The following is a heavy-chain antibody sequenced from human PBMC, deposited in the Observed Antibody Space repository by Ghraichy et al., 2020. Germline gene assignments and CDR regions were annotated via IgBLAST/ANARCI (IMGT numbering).Heavy chain of an antibody. CDR2: ISSTSLYI. CDR3: ARVAVSGHPPFDY. CDR1: GFTFSSCD. D-gene: IGHD6-25*01. Sequence: GESLNISCAASGFTFSSCDMNWVRQAPGKGLEWVSSISSTSLYIYYADSVKGRFTISRDNAKTSMFLQMNSLRDEDTAVYYCARVAVSGHPPFDYWSQGTLVTVS. J-gene: IGHJ4*01. V-gene: IGHV3-21*06.